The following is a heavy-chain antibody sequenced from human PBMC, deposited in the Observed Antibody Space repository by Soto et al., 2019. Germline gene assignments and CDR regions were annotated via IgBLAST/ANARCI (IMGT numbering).Heavy chain of an antibody. D-gene: IGHD4-17*01. V-gene: IGHV1-18*01. CDR3: AGVVGYDSTTVTSLRWFDP. Sequence: AASVKVSCKASGYTFTSYGISWVRQAPGQGLEWMGWISAYNGNTNYAQKLQGRFTMTTDTSTSTAYMELRSLRSDDTAVYYCAGVVGYDSTTVTSLRWFDPWGKGPRVTVSS. J-gene: IGHJ5*02. CDR2: ISAYNGNT. CDR1: GYTFTSYG.